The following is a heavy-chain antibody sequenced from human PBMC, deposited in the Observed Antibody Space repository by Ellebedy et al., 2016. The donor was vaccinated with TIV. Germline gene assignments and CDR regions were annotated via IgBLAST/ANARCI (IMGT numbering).Heavy chain of an antibody. V-gene: IGHV1-2*02. CDR3: ARSQGLPHSGSYYGGSDY. CDR2: ISPNSGAT. D-gene: IGHD1-26*01. Sequence: ASVKVSCXASGYTFTDYYIHWMRQAPGQGLEWMGWISPNSGATAYAQKFQGRVNITRDTPISTAYMDLSSLRSDDTAVYYCARSQGLPHSGSYYGGSDYWGQGTLVTVSS. CDR1: GYTFTDYY. J-gene: IGHJ4*02.